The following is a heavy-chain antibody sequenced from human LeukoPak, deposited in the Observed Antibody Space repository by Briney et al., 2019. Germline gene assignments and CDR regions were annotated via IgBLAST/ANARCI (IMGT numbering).Heavy chain of an antibody. D-gene: IGHD4-17*01. V-gene: IGHV3-48*01. Sequence: PGGSLRLSCAASGFTFSSYSMNWVRQAPGKGLEWVSYISTSSSTIYYADSVKGRFTISRDNAKNSPYLQMNSLRAEDTAVYYCARGRTVYYYYMDVWGKGTTVTVSS. J-gene: IGHJ6*03. CDR3: ARGRTVYYYYMDV. CDR2: ISTSSSTI. CDR1: GFTFSSYS.